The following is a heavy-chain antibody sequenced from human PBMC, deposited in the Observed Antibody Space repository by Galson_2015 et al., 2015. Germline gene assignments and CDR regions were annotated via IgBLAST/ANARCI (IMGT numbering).Heavy chain of an antibody. CDR2: IDHSGST. J-gene: IGHJ5*02. CDR3: ARGSIGYYDILTGSYSRWFDP. D-gene: IGHD3-9*01. Sequence: ETLSLTCAVYGGSFSGFYWSWIRQPPGKGLEWIGEIDHSGSTNYNPSLDSRVTISVDTSKNQFSLKLSSVTAADTAVYYCARGSIGYYDILTGSYSRWFDPWGQGTLVTVSS. V-gene: IGHV4-34*01. CDR1: GGSFSGFY.